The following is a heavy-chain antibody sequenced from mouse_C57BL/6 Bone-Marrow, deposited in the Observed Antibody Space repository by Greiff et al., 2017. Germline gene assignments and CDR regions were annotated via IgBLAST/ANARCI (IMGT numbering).Heavy chain of an antibody. CDR1: GFSLTSYA. V-gene: IGHV2-9-1*01. CDR3: ARNVYDYEGVDD. Sequence: VKLVESGPGLVAPSQSLSIPCTVSGFSLTSYAISWVRQPPGKGLEWIGVILTCGGTNYNSALKSRLSLSKDTSKSQVFLKMNSMQTDDTARYYCARNVYDYEGVDDWGQGTSVTVSS. CDR2: ILTCGGT. J-gene: IGHJ4*01. D-gene: IGHD2-4*01.